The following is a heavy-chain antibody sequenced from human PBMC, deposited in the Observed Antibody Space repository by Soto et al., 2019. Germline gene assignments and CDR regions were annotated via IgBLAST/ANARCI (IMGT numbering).Heavy chain of an antibody. J-gene: IGHJ6*02. Sequence: QVHLVQSGAEVKKPGSSVRVSCKASGDTVRSYGIIWVRQAPGQGLECMGGILPMLGTANYAQKFKGRVTINADESTTTTYMELSSLRPEDTAIYYCARGGYNPRGYYYGMDVWGQGTPVTVSS. D-gene: IGHD3-10*01. CDR2: ILPMLGTA. CDR3: ARGGYNPRGYYYGMDV. V-gene: IGHV1-69*12. CDR1: GDTVRSYG.